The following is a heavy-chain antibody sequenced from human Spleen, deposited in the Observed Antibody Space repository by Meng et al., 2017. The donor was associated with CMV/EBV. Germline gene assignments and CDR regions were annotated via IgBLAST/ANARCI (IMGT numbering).Heavy chain of an antibody. Sequence: GSLRLSCAASGFTFSSYWMNWVRQAPGKGLEWMANIKEDGSEKYYVDSVKGRFTISRDKAKNSLYLQMNSLRAEDTAVYYCASGPGVYYFDYWGQGTLVTVSS. V-gene: IGHV3-7*01. CDR2: IKEDGSEK. CDR1: GFTFSSYW. D-gene: IGHD3-10*01. J-gene: IGHJ4*02. CDR3: ASGPGVYYFDY.